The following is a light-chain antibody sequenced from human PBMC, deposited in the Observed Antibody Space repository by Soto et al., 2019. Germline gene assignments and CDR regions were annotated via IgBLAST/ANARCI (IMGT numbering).Light chain of an antibody. J-gene: IGLJ2*01. V-gene: IGLV1-51*01. CDR2: DNN. Sequence: QSVLTQPPSGSAAPGQKVTISCSGGSSNIGTNSVSWYQHFPGTAPQLLIYDNNKRPSGIPDRFYGSKSGTSATLGITGLQTGDEADYYCVTWDNSLSAPVVFGGGTQVNVL. CDR3: VTWDNSLSAPVV. CDR1: SSNIGTNS.